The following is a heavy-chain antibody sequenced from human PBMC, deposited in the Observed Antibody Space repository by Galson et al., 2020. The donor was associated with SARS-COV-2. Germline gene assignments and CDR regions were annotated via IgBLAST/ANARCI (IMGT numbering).Heavy chain of an antibody. D-gene: IGHD3-16*01. Sequence: SETLSLTCTVSGGSISSSSSYWGWIRQPPGRGLEWIGIIYYNGDTYYNPSLQSRVTISVDTSKNQFSLKLSSVTAADTAVYYCARHIPVERDSPVYWDWGNVYFDLWGRGPLFTVSS. J-gene: IGHJ2*01. CDR1: GGSISSSSSY. CDR3: ARHIPVERDSPVYWDWGNVYFDL. V-gene: IGHV4-39*07. CDR2: IYYNGDT.